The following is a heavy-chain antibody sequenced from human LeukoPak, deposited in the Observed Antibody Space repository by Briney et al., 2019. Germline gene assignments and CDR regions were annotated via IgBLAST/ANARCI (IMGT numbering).Heavy chain of an antibody. CDR1: GFTFSSYW. CDR2: INSDGSRT. J-gene: IGHJ4*02. Sequence: GGSLRLSCAASGFTFSSYWMHWVRQAPGKGLVWVSNINSDGSRTNYADSVRGRFTISRDNAKNTLYLQRNSLRAEDTAVYYCARDGVAELMSALDYWGQGILVTVSS. V-gene: IGHV3-74*01. CDR3: ARDGVAELMSALDY. D-gene: IGHD1-26*01.